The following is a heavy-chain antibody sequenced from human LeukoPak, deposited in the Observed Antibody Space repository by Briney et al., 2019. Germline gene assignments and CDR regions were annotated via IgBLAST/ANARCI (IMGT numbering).Heavy chain of an antibody. CDR2: ISSNDNTI. Sequence: PGGSLRLSCAASGFTFSSYEMNWVRQAPGKGLEWVSYISSNDNTIYYAGSVKGRFTISRDNAKNSLYLQMNSLRAEDTAVYYCARDALRGVSRNVDAFDIWGQGTMVTVSS. V-gene: IGHV3-48*03. CDR1: GFTFSSYE. CDR3: ARDALRGVSRNVDAFDI. J-gene: IGHJ3*02. D-gene: IGHD3-10*01.